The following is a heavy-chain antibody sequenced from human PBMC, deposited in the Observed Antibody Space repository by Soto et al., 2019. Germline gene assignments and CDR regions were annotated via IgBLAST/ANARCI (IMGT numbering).Heavy chain of an antibody. CDR2: ISYDGSNK. CDR1: GFTFSSYA. CDR3: ASVLDSSGSHYDG. D-gene: IGHD3-22*01. V-gene: IGHV3-30-3*01. Sequence: GGSLRLSCAASGFTFSSYAMHWVRQAPGKGLEWVAVISYDGSNKYYADSVKGRFTISRDNSKNTLYLQMNSLRAEDTAVYYCASVLDSSGSHYDGWGQGTLVTVSS. J-gene: IGHJ4*02.